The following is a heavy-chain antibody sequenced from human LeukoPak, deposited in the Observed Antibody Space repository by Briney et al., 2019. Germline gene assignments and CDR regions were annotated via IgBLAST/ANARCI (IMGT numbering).Heavy chain of an antibody. D-gene: IGHD2/OR15-2a*01. J-gene: IGHJ6*03. Sequence: GGSLRLSCAASGFTFSSHWMSWVRQPPGKGLEWDSAISVSAVTTNYGDSVKGRFTISRDNSKNTLYLQMNSLRAEDTAVYYCAKAFRVLREYYYYMDVWGKGTTVTVSS. CDR1: GFTFSSHW. CDR2: ISVSAVTT. V-gene: IGHV3-23*01. CDR3: AKAFRVLREYYYYMDV.